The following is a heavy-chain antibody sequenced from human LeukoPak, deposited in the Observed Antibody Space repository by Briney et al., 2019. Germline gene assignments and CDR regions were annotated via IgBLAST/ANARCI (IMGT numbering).Heavy chain of an antibody. J-gene: IGHJ4*02. D-gene: IGHD1-26*01. CDR2: IYSGGST. Sequence: GGSLSLSCAASGFTVSSNYMSWVRQAPGKGLEWVSVIYSGGSTYYADSVKGRFTISRDNSKNTLYLQMNSLRAEDTAVYYCARDRAGALDYWGQGTLVTVSS. V-gene: IGHV3-66*01. CDR3: ARDRAGALDY. CDR1: GFTVSSNY.